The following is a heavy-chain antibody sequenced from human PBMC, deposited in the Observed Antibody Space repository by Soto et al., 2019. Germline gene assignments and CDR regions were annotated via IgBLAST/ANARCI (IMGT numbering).Heavy chain of an antibody. Sequence: GASVKVSCKASGYTFTGLYMHWVLQAPGQGLEWMGWFNPKSGGTYYAQNFQGRVTMTSDTSISTAYMELSSLTSDDTAVYYCARDGTVTTSGFNWFDPWGQGTLVTV. CDR2: FNPKSGGT. D-gene: IGHD4-4*01. V-gene: IGHV1-2*02. CDR1: GYTFTGLY. CDR3: ARDGTVTTSGFNWFDP. J-gene: IGHJ5*02.